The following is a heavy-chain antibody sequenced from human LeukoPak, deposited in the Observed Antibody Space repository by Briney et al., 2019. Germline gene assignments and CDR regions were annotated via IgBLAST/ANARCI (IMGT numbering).Heavy chain of an antibody. CDR2: IWYDGSNK. J-gene: IGHJ6*03. D-gene: IGHD2-15*01. Sequence: AGGSLRLSCAASGFTFSSYGMDWVRQAPGKGLEWVAVIWYDGSNKYYADSVKGRFTISRDNSKNTLYLQMNSLRAEDTAVYYCAKALGDRYCSGGSCYSSYYYYYYYMDVWGKGTTVTVSS. CDR3: AKALGDRYCSGGSCYSSYYYYYYYMDV. V-gene: IGHV3-33*06. CDR1: GFTFSSYG.